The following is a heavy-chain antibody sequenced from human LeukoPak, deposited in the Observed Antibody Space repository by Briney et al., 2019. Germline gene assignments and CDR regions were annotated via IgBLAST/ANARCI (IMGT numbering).Heavy chain of an antibody. CDR2: ISGSGGST. CDR1: GFTFSSYA. J-gene: IGHJ4*02. V-gene: IGHV3-23*01. CDR3: AKDAYYDILTGYYDY. Sequence: GGSLRLSCAASGFTFSSYAMSWVRQAPGKGLDWVSAISGSGGSTYYADSVKGRFTISRDNSKNTLYLQMNSLRAEDTAVYYCAKDAYYDILTGYYDYWGQGTLVTVSS. D-gene: IGHD3-9*01.